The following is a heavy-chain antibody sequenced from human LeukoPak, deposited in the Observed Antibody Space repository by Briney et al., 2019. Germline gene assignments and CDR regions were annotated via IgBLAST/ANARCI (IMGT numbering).Heavy chain of an antibody. Sequence: SQTLSLTCAISGDSVSSNGATWNWIRQSPSRGLEWLGRTYYKSKWYSDYAVSVKSRITIDPDTSRNQFSLHLNSVSPEDTALYYCARDPQSYNWYFDLWGRGTLVTVSS. CDR1: GDSVSSNGAT. CDR2: TYYKSKWYS. J-gene: IGHJ2*01. D-gene: IGHD1-14*01. V-gene: IGHV6-1*01. CDR3: ARDPQSYNWYFDL.